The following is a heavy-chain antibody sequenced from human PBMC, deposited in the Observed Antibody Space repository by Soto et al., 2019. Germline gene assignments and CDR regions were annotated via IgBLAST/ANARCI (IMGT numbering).Heavy chain of an antibody. J-gene: IGHJ5*02. CDR1: RFTFRSYS. CDR2: ISISGTAI. D-gene: IGHD6-13*01. V-gene: IGHV3-48*02. Sequence: EVQLVESGGGLVQPGGSLRLSCAASRFTFRSYSMNWVRQAPGKGLEWVSYISISGTAIYYADSVKGRFTISRDDAKNSLYLQMNSLRDEDTSVYYCARGNGIAGSFDPWGQGALVTVSS. CDR3: ARGNGIAGSFDP.